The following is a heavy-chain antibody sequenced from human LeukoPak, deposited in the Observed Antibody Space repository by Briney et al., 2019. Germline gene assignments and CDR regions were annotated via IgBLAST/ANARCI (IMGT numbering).Heavy chain of an antibody. D-gene: IGHD1/OR15-1a*01. Sequence: SVKVSCKASGGTFSSYAISWVRQAPGQGLEWMGGIIPIFGTANYAQKFQGRVTITADESTSTAYMELSSLRSEDTAVYYCARGLEQGGAFDIWGQGTMVTVSS. V-gene: IGHV1-69*13. CDR3: ARGLEQGGAFDI. CDR1: GGTFSSYA. CDR2: IIPIFGTA. J-gene: IGHJ3*02.